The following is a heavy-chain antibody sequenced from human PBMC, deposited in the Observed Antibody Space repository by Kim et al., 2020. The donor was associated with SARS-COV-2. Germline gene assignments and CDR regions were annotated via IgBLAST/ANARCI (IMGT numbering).Heavy chain of an antibody. J-gene: IGHJ6*01. D-gene: IGHD3-10*01. CDR3: ASHSGPYYYYGMDV. CDR1: GFTFSDHY. Sequence: GGSLRLSCAASGFTFSDHYMDWVRQAPGKGLEWVGRTRNKANSYTTEYATSVKGRFTISRDDSKNSLYLQMNSLKTEDTAVYYCASHSGPYYYYGMDVWG. CDR2: TRNKANSYTT. V-gene: IGHV3-72*01.